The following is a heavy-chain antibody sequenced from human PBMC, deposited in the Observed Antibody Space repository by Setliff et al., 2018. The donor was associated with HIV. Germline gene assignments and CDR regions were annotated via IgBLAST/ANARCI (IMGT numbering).Heavy chain of an antibody. CDR3: VRGFTIFGVGFSADPTGNWFDP. CDR2: IYNSGST. V-gene: IGHV4-31*03. J-gene: IGHJ5*02. CDR1: GGSISSAGSL. D-gene: IGHD3-3*01. Sequence: SETLSLTCTVSGGSISSAGSLWTWIRQHPGTGLEWIGSIYNSGSTYYNPSLKSRVAISVDTSKNQFALKLASVTAADTAVYYCVRGFTIFGVGFSADPTGNWFDPWGQGTLVTVSS.